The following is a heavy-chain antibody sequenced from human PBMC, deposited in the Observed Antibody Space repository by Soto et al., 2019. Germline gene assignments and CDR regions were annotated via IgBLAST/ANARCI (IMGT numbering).Heavy chain of an antibody. CDR2: IYYSGST. Sequence: SETLSLTCTVSGGSISSGDYYWSWIRQPPGKGLEWIGYIYYSGSTYYNPSLRSRVTISVDTSKNQFSLKLSSVTAADTAVYYCARYGSGECNRGSCYSPFDYWGQGTLVTVSS. CDR3: ARYGSGECNRGSCYSPFDY. CDR1: GGSISSGDYY. V-gene: IGHV4-30-4*01. D-gene: IGHD2-15*01. J-gene: IGHJ4*02.